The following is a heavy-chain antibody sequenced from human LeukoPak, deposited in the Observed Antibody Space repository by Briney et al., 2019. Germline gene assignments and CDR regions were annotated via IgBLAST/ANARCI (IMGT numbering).Heavy chain of an antibody. D-gene: IGHD3-22*01. CDR2: ISYDGSFK. Sequence: GGSLRLSCAASGFTFSNYAMHWVRQAPGKGLEWVAVISYDGSFKYYADSVKGRFTISRDNSKNMLYLQMNSLRVEDTAVYYCAKGHGDASGYYYFDSWGQGTLVTVSS. CDR1: GFTFSNYA. J-gene: IGHJ4*02. V-gene: IGHV3-30*04. CDR3: AKGHGDASGYYYFDS.